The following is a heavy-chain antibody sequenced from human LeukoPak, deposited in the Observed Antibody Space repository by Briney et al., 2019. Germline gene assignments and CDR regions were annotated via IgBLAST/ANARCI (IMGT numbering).Heavy chain of an antibody. CDR3: TKSRERRDFYNRGPFDY. V-gene: IGHV3-9*03. CDR2: ISWNSGSI. CDR1: GFTFDDYA. Sequence: PGGSLRLSCAASGFTFDDYAMHWVRQAPGKGLEWVSGISWNSGSIGYADSVKGRFTISRDNAKNSLYLQVNSLRTEDMALYYCTKSRERRDFYNRGPFDYLGQGILVTVSS. J-gene: IGHJ4*02. D-gene: IGHD5-24*01.